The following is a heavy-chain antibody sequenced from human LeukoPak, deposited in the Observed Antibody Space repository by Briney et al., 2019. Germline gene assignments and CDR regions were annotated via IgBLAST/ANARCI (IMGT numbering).Heavy chain of an antibody. Sequence: GESLKISCKGSGYRFTNYWIGWVRQMPGKGLEWMGIIYPGDSNTRYSPSFQGQVTISADKSINTACVQWSSLKASDTAMYYCARRVVNNRNWYFNLWGRGTLVTVSS. CDR2: IYPGDSNT. J-gene: IGHJ2*01. D-gene: IGHD4-23*01. CDR3: ARRVVNNRNWYFNL. V-gene: IGHV5-51*01. CDR1: GYRFTNYW.